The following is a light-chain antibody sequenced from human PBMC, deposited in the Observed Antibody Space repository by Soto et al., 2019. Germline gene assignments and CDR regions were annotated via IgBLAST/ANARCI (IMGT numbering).Light chain of an antibody. J-gene: IGLJ3*02. V-gene: IGLV2-11*01. CDR1: NSDVSGYNY. CDR3: CSYAGIYPV. Sequence: QSVLTQPRSVSGSPGQSVTISCTGTNSDVSGYNYVSWYQQHPGKAPKLMIYDVTKRPSGVPDRFFGSKSGNTASLTISGLKAEDDADYYCCSYAGIYPVFGGGTKLTV. CDR2: DVT.